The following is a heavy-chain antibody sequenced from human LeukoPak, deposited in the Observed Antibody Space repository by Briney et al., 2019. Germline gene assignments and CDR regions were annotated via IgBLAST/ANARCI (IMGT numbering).Heavy chain of an antibody. V-gene: IGHV1-46*01. CDR3: ARETGAGGAFDI. CDR1: GYTFTGYY. D-gene: IGHD7-27*01. Sequence: GASVKVSCKASGYTFTGYYMHWVRQAPGQGLEWMGIINPSGGSTSYAQKFQGRVTMTRDTSTSTVYMELSSVRSEDTAVFYCARETGAGGAFDIWGQGTMVTVSS. CDR2: INPSGGST. J-gene: IGHJ3*02.